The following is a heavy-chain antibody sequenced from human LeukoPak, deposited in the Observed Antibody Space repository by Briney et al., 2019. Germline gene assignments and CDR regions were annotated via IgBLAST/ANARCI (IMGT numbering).Heavy chain of an antibody. Sequence: ASVKVSFKASGYTFTSYDINWVRQATGQGLEWMGWMNSNSGNTGYAQKFQGRVNMTRNTSISTAYMELSSLTSEDTAVYYCARGSKGRGLIISDYWGQGTLVTVSS. CDR1: GYTFTSYD. CDR2: MNSNSGNT. V-gene: IGHV1-8*01. J-gene: IGHJ4*02. CDR3: ARGSKGRGLIISDY. D-gene: IGHD3-10*01.